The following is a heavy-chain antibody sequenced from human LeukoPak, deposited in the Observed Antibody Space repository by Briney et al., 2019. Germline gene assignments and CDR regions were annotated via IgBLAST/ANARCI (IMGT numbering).Heavy chain of an antibody. Sequence: PGGSLRLSCAASGFTVSSYAMHWVRQAPGKGLEWVAVISYDGNNKYYAGSVKGRFTISRDNSENTVYLQMNNLRPEDTAVYYCASLRTIFGVVTITDPQRYFDYWGQGTLVTVSS. CDR3: ASLRTIFGVVTITDPQRYFDY. D-gene: IGHD3-3*01. CDR1: GFTVSSYA. V-gene: IGHV3-30*04. CDR2: ISYDGNNK. J-gene: IGHJ4*02.